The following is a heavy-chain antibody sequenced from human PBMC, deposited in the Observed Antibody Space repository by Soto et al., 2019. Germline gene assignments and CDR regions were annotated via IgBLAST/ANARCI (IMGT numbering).Heavy chain of an antibody. CDR1: GFPFNNYW. J-gene: IGHJ4*02. Sequence: EVQLVESGGSLVLPGGSLRLSCAASGFPFNNYWMSWVRQAPGKGLEWLANIKEDGSEKYYVDSVKGRFTISRDNGNNSLFLQMNSLRAEDTAVYYCARDRGGLGYWGQGTLVTVSS. V-gene: IGHV3-7*01. CDR3: ARDRGGLGY. CDR2: IKEDGSEK. D-gene: IGHD3-16*01.